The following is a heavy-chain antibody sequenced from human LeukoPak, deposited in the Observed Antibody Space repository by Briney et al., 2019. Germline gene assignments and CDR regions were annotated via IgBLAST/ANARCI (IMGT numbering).Heavy chain of an antibody. J-gene: IGHJ5*02. Sequence: GGSLRLSCVASGFTINTNYMNWVRQAPGKELEWVSITYFGGTTYYADSVKGRFTISRDNSKNTLYLQMNSLRADDTAVYYCARDSEGDGYNFDTWGRGTLVTVSS. D-gene: IGHD5-24*01. CDR3: ARDSEGDGYNFDT. CDR2: TYFGGTT. V-gene: IGHV3-53*01. CDR1: GFTINTNY.